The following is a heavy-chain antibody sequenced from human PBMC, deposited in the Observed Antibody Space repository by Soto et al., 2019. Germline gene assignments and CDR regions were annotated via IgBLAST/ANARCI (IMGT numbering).Heavy chain of an antibody. Sequence: EVQLLESGGGLVQPGGSLRLSCAASGFTFNNYAMTWVRQAPGKGLEWVSAISGGGDTTSYADSVKGRFTVSRDGSKNTLDLQESSLGAEETALYYFAEGRGGLGSPTPRVDFWGQGTLVTVSS. V-gene: IGHV3-23*01. CDR3: AEGRGGLGSPTPRVDF. J-gene: IGHJ4*02. CDR2: ISGGGDTT. CDR1: GFTFNNYA. D-gene: IGHD3-10*01.